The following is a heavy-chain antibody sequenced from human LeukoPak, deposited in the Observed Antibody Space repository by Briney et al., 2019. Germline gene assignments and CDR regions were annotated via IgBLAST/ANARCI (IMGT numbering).Heavy chain of an antibody. CDR3: ARAPMGTAALY. J-gene: IGHJ4*02. CDR2: MNPVSGKA. CDR1: GYTFTNFD. V-gene: IGHV1-8*01. Sequence: GASVKVSCKASGYTFTNFDINWVRQAPGQELEWMGWMNPVSGKAGSAQKFQGRVTLTRDTSISTAYLELSSLRSDDTAFYYCARAPMGTAALYWGQGTLVTVSS. D-gene: IGHD2-2*01.